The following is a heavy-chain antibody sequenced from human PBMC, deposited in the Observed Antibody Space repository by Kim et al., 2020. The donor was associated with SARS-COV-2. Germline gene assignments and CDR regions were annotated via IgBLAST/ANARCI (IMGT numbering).Heavy chain of an antibody. CDR3: ARMGRYDSSGYYSRGLLFWFDP. D-gene: IGHD3-22*01. Sequence: SETLSLTCAFYGGSFSGYYWSWIRQPPGKGLEWIGEINHSGSTNYNPSLKSRVTISVDTSKNQFSLKLSSVTAADTAVYYCARMGRYDSSGYYSRGLLFWFDPWGQGTLVTVSS. CDR1: GGSFSGYY. V-gene: IGHV4-34*01. CDR2: INHSGST. J-gene: IGHJ5*02.